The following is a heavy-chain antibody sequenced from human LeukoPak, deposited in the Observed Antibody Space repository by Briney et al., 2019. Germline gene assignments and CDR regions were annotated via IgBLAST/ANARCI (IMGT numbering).Heavy chain of an antibody. Sequence: PGRSLRLSCAASGFTFSSYGMHWVRQAPGKGLEWVAVIWYDGSNKYYADSVKGRFTISRDNSENTLYLQMNSLRAEDTAVYYCAKLSGSGSYGIDYWGQGTLVTVSS. D-gene: IGHD1-26*01. CDR1: GFTFSSYG. CDR3: AKLSGSGSYGIDY. CDR2: IWYDGSNK. J-gene: IGHJ4*02. V-gene: IGHV3-33*06.